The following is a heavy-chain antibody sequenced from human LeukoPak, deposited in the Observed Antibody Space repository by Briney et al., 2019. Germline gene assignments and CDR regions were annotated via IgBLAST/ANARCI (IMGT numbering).Heavy chain of an antibody. CDR1: GYTFTSYD. CDR3: ASLIQNVYYGSEGAGYFDL. J-gene: IGHJ2*01. V-gene: IGHV1-8*01. Sequence: GASVKVSCKASGYTFTSYDIHWVRQAPGQGLEWMGWMNPNSGKTGYAQRFQGRVTMTRNTSITTAYMELSSLRSEDTAMYYCASLIQNVYYGSEGAGYFDLWGRGTLVTVSS. D-gene: IGHD3-10*01. CDR2: MNPNSGKT.